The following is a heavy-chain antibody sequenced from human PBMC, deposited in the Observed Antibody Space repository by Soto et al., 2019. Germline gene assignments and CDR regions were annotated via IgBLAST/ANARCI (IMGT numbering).Heavy chain of an antibody. CDR1: GGAITSYY. CDR3: ARHGNGGNPYWYFDL. D-gene: IGHD2-15*01. CDR2: IYYSGTT. Sequence: QVQLQESGPGLVKPSETLSLTSTVSGGAITSYYWSWIRQPPGKGLEWIGYIYYSGTTNYNPSLKSRVTISVDTSKNQFSLKLSSVTAADTAMYYCARHGNGGNPYWYFDLWGRSTLVTVSS. V-gene: IGHV4-59*08. J-gene: IGHJ2*01.